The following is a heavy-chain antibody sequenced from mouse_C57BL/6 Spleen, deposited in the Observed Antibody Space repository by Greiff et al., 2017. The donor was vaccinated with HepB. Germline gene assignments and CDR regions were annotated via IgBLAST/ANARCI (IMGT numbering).Heavy chain of an antibody. D-gene: IGHD2-4*01. J-gene: IGHJ3*01. Sequence: QVQLKQPGAELVMPGASVKLSCKASGYTFTSYWMHWVKQRPGQGLEWIGEIDPSDSYTNYNQKFKGKSTLTVDKSSSTAYMQLSSLTSEDSAVYYCARLNYDYDEGFAYWGQGTLVTVSA. CDR2: IDPSDSYT. CDR3: ARLNYDYDEGFAY. V-gene: IGHV1-69*01. CDR1: GYTFTSYW.